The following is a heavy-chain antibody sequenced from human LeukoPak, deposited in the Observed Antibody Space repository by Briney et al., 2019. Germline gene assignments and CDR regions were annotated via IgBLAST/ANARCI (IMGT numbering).Heavy chain of an antibody. CDR3: ARDNARATYYDFWSGYYTWDY. CDR2: IYRSGST. Sequence: SETLALTCTFSGYSISSGYYWGWIRPPPGKGLEWIGSIYRSGSTYYNPSLKSRVTISVDTSKNQFSLKLSSVTAADTAVYYCARDNARATYYDFWSGYYTWDYWGQGTLVTVSS. V-gene: IGHV4-38-2*02. D-gene: IGHD3-3*01. CDR1: GYSISSGYY. J-gene: IGHJ4*02.